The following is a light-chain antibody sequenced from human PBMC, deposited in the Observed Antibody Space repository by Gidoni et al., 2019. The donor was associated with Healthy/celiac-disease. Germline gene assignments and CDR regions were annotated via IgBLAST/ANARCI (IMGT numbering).Light chain of an antibody. V-gene: IGLV2-14*01. CDR3: SSYTGSSTLVV. CDR1: SSDVGGYDY. CDR2: HVS. Sequence: QSALTQPASVSGSPGQSITISCTGTSSDVGGYDYVSWYQQHPGKAPKLMIYHVSNRPSGVPYRFSGSKSGNTASLTISGLQAEDEADYYCSSYTGSSTLVVFGGGTKLTVL. J-gene: IGLJ2*01.